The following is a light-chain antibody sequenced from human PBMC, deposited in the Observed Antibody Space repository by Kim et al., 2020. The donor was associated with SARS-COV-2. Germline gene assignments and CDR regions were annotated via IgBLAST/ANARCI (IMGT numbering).Light chain of an antibody. CDR3: AAWDDALNLFV. J-gene: IGLJ1*01. Sequence: GQTIIISCSGSNTNIDTNPVNWYQQCPGAAPKLLIYSYTLQPSGVPDRFSVSRSGTSASLAISGLQSEDEAEYFYAAWDDALNLFVFGTGTKVTVL. CDR2: SYT. CDR1: NTNIDTNP. V-gene: IGLV1-44*01.